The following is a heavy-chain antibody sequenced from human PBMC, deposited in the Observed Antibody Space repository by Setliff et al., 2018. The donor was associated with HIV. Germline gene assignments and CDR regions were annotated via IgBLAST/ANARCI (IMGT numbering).Heavy chain of an antibody. CDR1: GYTFSEYA. CDR2: IDTDNGYR. D-gene: IGHD2-2*01. V-gene: IGHV1-3*04. Sequence: ASVKVSCKASGYTFSEYAIHWVRRAPGQRLEWMGRIDTDNGYRRYSPKLQGRVTITKDTSANTAYMGLRGLRSEDTAVYYCARWCAAAGCYPAIYHFDSWGQGTLVTVSS. CDR3: ARWCAAAGCYPAIYHFDS. J-gene: IGHJ4*02.